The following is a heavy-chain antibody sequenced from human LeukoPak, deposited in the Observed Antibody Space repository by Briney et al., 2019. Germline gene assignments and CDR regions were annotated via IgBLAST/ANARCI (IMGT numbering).Heavy chain of an antibody. J-gene: IGHJ2*01. CDR2: ISYDGTKT. V-gene: IGHV3-30*03. D-gene: IGHD3-10*01. CDR3: ARRSGSFPLSYWYFDL. CDR1: GFTFNTYG. Sequence: PGGSLRLSCEVSGFTFNTYGIHWVRQTPGKGLEWVALISYDGTKTWYTDSVKGRFTISRDNSKNTLYLQMDSLRAEDTALYYCARRSGSFPLSYWYFDLWGRGTLVTVSS.